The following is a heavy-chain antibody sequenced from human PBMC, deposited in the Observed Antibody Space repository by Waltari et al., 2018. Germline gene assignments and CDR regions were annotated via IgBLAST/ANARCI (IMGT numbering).Heavy chain of an antibody. Sequence: QVQLVQSGAEVGKPGASVTVSCTASGYTFTGYYVHWVRQAPGQGLEWMGWIDPKSGDTNYAYKFQGRVTMTRDTSIRAAYMELSGLRSDDTAVYYCAREEDNYDACTELDYWGQGTLVTISS. CDR2: IDPKSGDT. CDR1: GYTFTGYY. CDR3: AREEDNYDACTELDY. D-gene: IGHD3-22*01. V-gene: IGHV1-2*07. J-gene: IGHJ4*02.